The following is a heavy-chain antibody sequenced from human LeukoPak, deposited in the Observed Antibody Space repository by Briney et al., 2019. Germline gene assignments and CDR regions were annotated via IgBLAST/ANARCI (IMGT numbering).Heavy chain of an antibody. D-gene: IGHD1-26*01. CDR3: AKSGGYGLIDY. CDR2: IYSSGST. J-gene: IGHJ4*02. V-gene: IGHV4-38-2*02. CDR1: GYSISSGYL. Sequence: SETLSLTCTVSGYSISSGYLWGWIRPPPGEGLEWIGSIYSSGSTYYNASLQSRVTISIETSKNQISLRLNSVTAADTAIYYCAKSGGYGLIDYWGQGTLVTVSS.